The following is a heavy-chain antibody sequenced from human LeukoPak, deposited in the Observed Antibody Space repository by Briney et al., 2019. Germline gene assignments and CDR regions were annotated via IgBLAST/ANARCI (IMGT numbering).Heavy chain of an antibody. CDR3: ARVPAPLEMATINSRYYFDY. Sequence: ASVKVSCKASGYTFTSYYMHWVRQAPGQGLEWMGIINPSGGSTSYAQKFQGRVTMTRDTSTSTVYMELSSLRSEDTAVYYCARVPAPLEMATINSRYYFDYWGQGALVTVSS. CDR1: GYTFTSYY. CDR2: INPSGGST. D-gene: IGHD5-24*01. J-gene: IGHJ4*02. V-gene: IGHV1-46*01.